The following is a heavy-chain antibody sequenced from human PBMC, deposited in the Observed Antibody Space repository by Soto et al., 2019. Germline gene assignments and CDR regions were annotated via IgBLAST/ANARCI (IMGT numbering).Heavy chain of an antibody. D-gene: IGHD3-10*01. CDR2: IFYDGSSK. CDR1: GFSFISYA. J-gene: IGHJ4*02. Sequence: GGSLRLSCASSGFSFISYAMHWVRQAPAKGLEWVADIFYDGSSKYHADSVKGRFTISRDNSKNTLYLQMNSLRAEDTAVYYCARGPMVRGVPDYWGQGTLVTVSS. CDR3: ARGPMVRGVPDY. V-gene: IGHV3-30-3*01.